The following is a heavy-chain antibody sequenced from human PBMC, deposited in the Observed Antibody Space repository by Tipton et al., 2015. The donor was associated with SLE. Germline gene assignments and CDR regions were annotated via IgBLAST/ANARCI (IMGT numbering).Heavy chain of an antibody. J-gene: IGHJ3*02. V-gene: IGHV3-48*03. CDR2: ISSGGSTI. Sequence: GSLRLSCAASGFIFSNYELSWVRQAPGKGLEWVSYISSGGSTIFYADSVKGRFTISRDNAKSSLYLQMNNLRAEDTAIYYCAVYCGGYCYGDAFDIWGQGTMVTVSS. D-gene: IGHD2-21*01. CDR3: AVYCGGYCYGDAFDI. CDR1: GFIFSNYE.